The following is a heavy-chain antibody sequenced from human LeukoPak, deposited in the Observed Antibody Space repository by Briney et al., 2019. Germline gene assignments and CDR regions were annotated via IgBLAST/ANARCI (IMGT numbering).Heavy chain of an antibody. J-gene: IGHJ4*02. CDR3: AKTPGYSSGWSFDY. V-gene: IGHV3-23*01. CDR2: IFPSGGEI. Sequence: PGGSLRLSCAASGFTFSTFAMIWVRQPPGKGLEWVSSIFPSGGEIHYADSVRGRFTISRDNSKNTLYLQMNSLRAEDTAVYYCAKTPGYSSGWSFDYWGQGTLVTVSS. D-gene: IGHD6-19*01. CDR1: GFTFSTFA.